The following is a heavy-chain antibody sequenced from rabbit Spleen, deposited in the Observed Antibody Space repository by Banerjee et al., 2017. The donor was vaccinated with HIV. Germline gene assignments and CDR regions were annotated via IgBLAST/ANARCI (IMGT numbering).Heavy chain of an antibody. CDR1: GFSFSSRYY. D-gene: IGHD6-1*01. J-gene: IGHJ6*01. V-gene: IGHV1S40*01. CDR3: ARASVGFNGYNHAYYYGMDL. CDR2: IYTGSSGST. Sequence: QSLEESGGDLVKPGASLTLTCTASGFSFSSRYYMCWVRQAPGKGLEWIACIYTGSSGSTYYASWAKGRFTISKTSSTSVTLQMTRLTAADTATYLCARASVGFNGYNHAYYYGMDLWGPGTLVTVS.